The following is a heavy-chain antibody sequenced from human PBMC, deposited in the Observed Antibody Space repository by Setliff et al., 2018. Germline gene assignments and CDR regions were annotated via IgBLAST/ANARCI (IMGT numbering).Heavy chain of an antibody. J-gene: IGHJ3*02. D-gene: IGHD2-2*01. V-gene: IGHV1-18*01. CDR1: GYTFSTYG. CDR2: ISPYNGYI. CDR3: TRDTNIVVVPPHRTAFDI. Sequence: ASVKVSCKASGYTFSTYGIAWVRQAPGQGLEWMGWISPYNGYIIYAHKFQGRVTMTTDTSTGTADMELRNLRADDTAVYYCTRDTNIVVVPPHRTAFDIWGQGTMVTVSS.